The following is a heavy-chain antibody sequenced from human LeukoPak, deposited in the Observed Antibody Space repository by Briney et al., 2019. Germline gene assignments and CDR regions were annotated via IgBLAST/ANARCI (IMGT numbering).Heavy chain of an antibody. CDR2: ITGDGRGT. V-gene: IGHV3-43*02. J-gene: IGHJ4*02. CDR1: GFTFENYA. Sequence: GGSLRLSCVASGFTFENYAMHWVRQAPGKGLEWVSLITGDGRGTYFADSLRGRFTISRDNSKKSLYLQMNSLRAEDTALYYCAKVLGAYAHFYLDNWGQGTLVTVSS. CDR3: AKVLGAYAHFYLDN. D-gene: IGHD3-3*02.